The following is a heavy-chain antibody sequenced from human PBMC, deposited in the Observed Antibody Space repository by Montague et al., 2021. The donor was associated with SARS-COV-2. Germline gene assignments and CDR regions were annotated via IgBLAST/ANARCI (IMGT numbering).Heavy chain of an antibody. J-gene: IGHJ6*02. CDR2: LYTSGST. Sequence: SETLSLTCTVSGASIRTYYWSWIRQSSGKKLEWMGRLYTSGSTYXNPSLKSRVTMSLDTSKNLFSLNLSSMTAADTAVYYCAGDGADYSFAYYHEMDVWGQGIAVTVSS. V-gene: IGHV4-4*07. D-gene: IGHD5-12*01. CDR1: GASIRTYY. CDR3: AGDGADYSFAYYHEMDV.